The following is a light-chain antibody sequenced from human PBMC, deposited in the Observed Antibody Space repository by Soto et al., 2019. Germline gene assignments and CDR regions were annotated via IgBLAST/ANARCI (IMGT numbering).Light chain of an antibody. V-gene: IGKV1-33*01. CDR3: QQYDIFPRT. CDR2: DAS. J-gene: IGKJ5*01. Sequence: DIQMTQSPSSLSGSVGDRVTITCRASQGIRNDLGWYQQIPGKAPNRLIYDASTLEIGVPSRFSGSGSGTDFTFTISCLQSEDIATYYCQQYDIFPRTFGRGTWLEI. CDR1: QGIRND.